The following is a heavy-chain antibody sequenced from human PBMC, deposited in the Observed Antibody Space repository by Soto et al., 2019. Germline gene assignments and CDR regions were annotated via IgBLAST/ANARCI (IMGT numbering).Heavy chain of an antibody. Sequence: EVQLLESGGGLLQRGGSLRLSCAASGFTFSSYAMNWVRQAPGKGLEWVSGIHGSGGSAYYADSVKGRFTISRDNSKNTVFLQMNSLRVEDTAIYFCARGRDRDTVTTFDYWGQGALVTVS. CDR2: IHGSGGSA. CDR3: ARGRDRDTVTTFDY. CDR1: GFTFSSYA. V-gene: IGHV3-23*01. D-gene: IGHD4-17*01. J-gene: IGHJ4*02.